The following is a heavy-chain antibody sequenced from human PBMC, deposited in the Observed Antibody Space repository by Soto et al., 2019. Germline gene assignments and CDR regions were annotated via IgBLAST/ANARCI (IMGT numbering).Heavy chain of an antibody. D-gene: IGHD4-17*01. J-gene: IGHJ4*02. CDR3: AKSHGXXXXDF. CDR1: GYSFANNG. CDR2: ISGYNGNT. Sequence: QIQLVQSGAEVKKPGASVKVSCRASGYSFANNGITWVRQAPGQGLEWMGWISGYNGNTKYAQSVQDRVTMTTDTSTSTAYMELRRLRSDDTAVYYCAKSHGXXXXDFWGQXTLVTVSS. V-gene: IGHV1-18*01.